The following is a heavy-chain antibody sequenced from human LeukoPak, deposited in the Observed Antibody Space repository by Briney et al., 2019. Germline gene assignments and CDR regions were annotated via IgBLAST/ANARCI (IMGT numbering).Heavy chain of an antibody. V-gene: IGHV4-59*01. D-gene: IGHD3-10*01. J-gene: IGHJ4*02. Sequence: PSETLSLTCTVSGGSISSYYWSWIRQPPGKGLEWIGYIYYSGSTNYNPSLKSRVTISVDTSKNQFSLKLSSVTAADTAVYYCARARGPYGSGSYYPPYYYFDNWGQGTLVTVSS. CDR2: IYYSGST. CDR3: ARARGPYGSGSYYPPYYYFDN. CDR1: GGSISSYY.